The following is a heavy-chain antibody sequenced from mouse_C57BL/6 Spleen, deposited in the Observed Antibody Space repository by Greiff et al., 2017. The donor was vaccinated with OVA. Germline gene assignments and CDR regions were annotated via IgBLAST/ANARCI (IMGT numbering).Heavy chain of an antibody. CDR3: ASRNNVYFDD. CDR1: GYTFTDYY. CDR2: IGPGGGST. V-gene: IGHV1-77*01. Sequence: VQLQQSGAGLVKPGASVKLSCKASGYTFTDYYINWVKQRPGQGLEWIGKIGPGGGSTYYNEQFKGKATLTADKSSSTAYMQLSSLTSEDSAVYLWASRNNVYFDDWGKGTTVTVSS. D-gene: IGHD1-3*01. J-gene: IGHJ1*03.